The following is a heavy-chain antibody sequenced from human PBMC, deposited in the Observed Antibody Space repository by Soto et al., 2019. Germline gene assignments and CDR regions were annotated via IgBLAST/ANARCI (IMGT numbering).Heavy chain of an antibody. J-gene: IGHJ6*01. CDR2: IYWDGDK. Sequence: QITLKESGPTLVKPTQTLTLTCTFSVLSVRTSAVGVAWIRQPPVKALEWLAHIYWDGDKRYSPSLKNRLTNTQDTSKNQLSLTMTNMDPSDTGTYYWAHRRVNYSMDFWAQGITVTVAS. CDR1: VLSVRTSAVG. D-gene: IGHD3-10*01. CDR3: AHRRVNYSMDF. V-gene: IGHV2-5*02.